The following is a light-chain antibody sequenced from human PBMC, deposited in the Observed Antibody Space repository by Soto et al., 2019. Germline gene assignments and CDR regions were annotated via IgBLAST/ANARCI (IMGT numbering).Light chain of an antibody. CDR1: QSVSSSY. Sequence: EIVLTQSPATLSLSPGEGATLSCRASQSVSSSYLAWYQQKPGQAPRLLIYDASTRATGAPDRFRGSGSGTDFTLTISRLEPEDFAVFYCQQYAVSPITFGQGTRLEIK. J-gene: IGKJ5*01. V-gene: IGKV3-20*01. CDR3: QQYAVSPIT. CDR2: DAS.